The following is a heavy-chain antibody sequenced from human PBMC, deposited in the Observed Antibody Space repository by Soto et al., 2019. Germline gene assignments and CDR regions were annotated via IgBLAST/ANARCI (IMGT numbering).Heavy chain of an antibody. CDR2: IGGSGVST. J-gene: IGHJ4*02. D-gene: IGHD5-12*01. CDR1: GLTFSSYA. Sequence: HPGGSLRLSCAASGLTFSSYAMSWVRQPPGKGLEWVSSIGGSGVSTYYADSVQGRFTISRDNSKNTLYLQLNSLRAEDTALYYCAKILRGNTWYLDYWGQGALVTVSS. V-gene: IGHV3-23*01. CDR3: AKILRGNTWYLDY.